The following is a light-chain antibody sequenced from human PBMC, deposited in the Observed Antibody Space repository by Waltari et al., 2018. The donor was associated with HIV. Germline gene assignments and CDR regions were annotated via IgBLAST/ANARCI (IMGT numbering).Light chain of an antibody. CDR2: DVT. J-gene: IGLJ2*01. CDR3: ASHAGSKDV. V-gene: IGLV2-8*01. Sequence: QSALTQPPSASGSPGQSVTISCTGTSSDVGAYNYVSWFQQNPGNAPKLMIYDVTKRPSGVPDRFSGSKSGNTASLTVSGLQAEDEADYYCASHAGSKDVFGGGTRLTVL. CDR1: SSDVGAYNY.